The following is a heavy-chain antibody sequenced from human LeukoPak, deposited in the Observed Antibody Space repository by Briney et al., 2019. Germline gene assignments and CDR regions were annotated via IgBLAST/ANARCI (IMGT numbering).Heavy chain of an antibody. CDR2: LLDSVNT. V-gene: IGHV4-59*11. D-gene: IGHD5-18*01. J-gene: IGHJ4*02. Sequence: TSETLSLTCTVSGGSLSSHYWSWIRQPPGKGLEWIAYLLDSVNTKDNPSLQSRLTLSADTSKNQFSLRLTSVTAADTAVYYCATLKRGSIYGYFDFWGQGIKVTVSP. CDR1: GGSLSSHY. CDR3: ATLKRGSIYGYFDF.